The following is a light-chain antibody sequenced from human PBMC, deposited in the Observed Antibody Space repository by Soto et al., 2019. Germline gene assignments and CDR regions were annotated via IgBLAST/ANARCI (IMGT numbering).Light chain of an antibody. CDR1: QGITKY. Sequence: DIQMTQSPSSLSASVGDRVTITCRASQGITKYLAWYQQKPGKVPNLLIHTASTLQSGVPSRFSGSGYGTAFTLTISSVQPEDVATYYGQKYNSAPYTYGPGTKVDIK. V-gene: IGKV1-27*01. J-gene: IGKJ3*01. CDR3: QKYNSAPYT. CDR2: TAS.